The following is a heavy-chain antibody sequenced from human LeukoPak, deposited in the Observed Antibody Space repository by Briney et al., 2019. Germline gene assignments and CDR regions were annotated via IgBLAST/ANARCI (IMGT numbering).Heavy chain of an antibody. D-gene: IGHD1-26*01. CDR3: ARVSGSYYYYMDV. CDR2: ISPSGGST. CDR1: GYTFTSNY. V-gene: IGHV1-46*01. J-gene: IGHJ6*03. Sequence: ASVKVSCKAFGYTFTSNYMHWVRQAPGQGPEWMGVISPSGGSTTYAQKFQGRVTLTRDMSTSTDYLELSSLRSEDTAVYYCARVSGSYYYYMDVWGKGTTVTVSS.